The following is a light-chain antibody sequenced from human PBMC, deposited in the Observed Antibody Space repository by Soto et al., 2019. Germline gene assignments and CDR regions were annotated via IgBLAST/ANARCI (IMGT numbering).Light chain of an antibody. V-gene: IGKV4-1*01. Sequence: DIVMTQSPDSLAVSLGERATINCKSSRSVLYNSNNKNYLAWYQQKPGQPPKLLIYWASTRESGVPDRFSGSGSETDFTLTISSLRAEDVAVYYCQHYYTTPRTFGQGTKLEIK. CDR3: QHYYTTPRT. J-gene: IGKJ2*01. CDR2: WAS. CDR1: RSVLYNSNNKNY.